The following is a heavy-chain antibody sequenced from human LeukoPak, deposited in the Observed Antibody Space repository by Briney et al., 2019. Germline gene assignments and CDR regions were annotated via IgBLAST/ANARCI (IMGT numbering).Heavy chain of an antibody. CDR2: IFYTGNT. Sequence: SETLSLTCSVSGVYFSSSGCYWGWIRQPPGKGLEWIGSIFYTGNTYYNPSLKSRITISADTSKNQFSLELRFVTAADTAVYYCARLGASLEWDCGSFPDYRGQGTLVTVSS. CDR3: ARLGASLEWDCGSFPDY. V-gene: IGHV4-39*01. CDR1: GVYFSSSGCY. J-gene: IGHJ4*02. D-gene: IGHD3-3*01.